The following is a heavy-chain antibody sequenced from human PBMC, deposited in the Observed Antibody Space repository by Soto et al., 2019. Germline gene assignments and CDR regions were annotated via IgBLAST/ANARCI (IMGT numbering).Heavy chain of an antibody. Sequence: EVQLVESGGGLVQPGRSLRLSCAASGFRFEDYAMHLVRQAPGKGLEWVSGIAWNSDIIGYADSVKGRFTISRDNCKNSLYLQMNRLSPEDTALYYCAKDHYGSAIYGMDVWGQGTTVTVSS. J-gene: IGHJ6*02. CDR3: AKDHYGSAIYGMDV. V-gene: IGHV3-9*01. CDR1: GFRFEDYA. D-gene: IGHD3-10*01. CDR2: IAWNSDII.